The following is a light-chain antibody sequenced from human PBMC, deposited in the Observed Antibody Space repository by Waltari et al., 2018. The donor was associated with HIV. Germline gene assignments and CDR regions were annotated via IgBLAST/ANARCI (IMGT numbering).Light chain of an antibody. Sequence: QSVLTQPPSVSGAPGQRVTISCTGSSSTIGAGYDVHWYQQLPGTAPKVLIYGNSNRPSGVPDRFSASKSGTSASLAITGLQAEDEADYYCQSYDSSLSGWVFGGGTKLTVL. V-gene: IGLV1-40*01. CDR3: QSYDSSLSGWV. CDR1: SSTIGAGYD. J-gene: IGLJ3*02. CDR2: GNS.